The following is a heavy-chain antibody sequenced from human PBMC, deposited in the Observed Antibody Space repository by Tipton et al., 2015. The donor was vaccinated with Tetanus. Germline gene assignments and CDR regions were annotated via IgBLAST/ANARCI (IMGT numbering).Heavy chain of an antibody. V-gene: IGHV3-53*01. CDR2: IYSDGSRR. J-gene: IGHJ3*02. CDR3: ARDQGTSGWSYPRRDDSFDI. Sequence: QLVQSGGGLIQPGESLRLSCAASRFTVSSNYMTWVRQAPGKGLEWVSLIYSDGSRRNYADSVKGRFIISRDNSENTLYLQMNSLRADETAIYYCARDQGTSGWSYPRRDDSFDIWGQGTLVTVSS. CDR1: RFTVSSNY. D-gene: IGHD6-19*01.